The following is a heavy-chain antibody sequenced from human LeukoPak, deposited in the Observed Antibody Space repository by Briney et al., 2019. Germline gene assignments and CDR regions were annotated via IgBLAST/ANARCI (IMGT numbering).Heavy chain of an antibody. D-gene: IGHD6-19*01. CDR1: GYTFTLYY. J-gene: IGHJ6*02. Sequence: ASVKVSCKASGYTFTLYYIHWVRQAPGQGLEWMGMINPSDGATTYLQRFQGRVTMTRDTSTTTVYMDLRSLRSEDTAVYYCARVHSGWLGYYYYGMDVWGQGTTVIVSS. CDR3: ARVHSGWLGYYYYGMDV. V-gene: IGHV1-46*01. CDR2: INPSDGAT.